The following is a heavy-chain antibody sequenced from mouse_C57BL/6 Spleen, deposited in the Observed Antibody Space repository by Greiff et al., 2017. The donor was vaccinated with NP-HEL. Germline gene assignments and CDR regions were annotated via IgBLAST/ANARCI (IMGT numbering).Heavy chain of an antibody. CDR2: FNPYNGGT. Sequence: EVQLVESGPVLVKPGASVKMSCKASGYTFTDYYMNWVKQSHGKSLEWIGVFNPYNGGTSYNQKFKGKATLTVDKSSSTAYMELNSLTSEDSAVYYCARRGTDFDYWGQGTTLTVSS. J-gene: IGHJ2*01. D-gene: IGHD2-14*01. CDR3: ARRGTDFDY. CDR1: GYTFTDYY. V-gene: IGHV1-19*01.